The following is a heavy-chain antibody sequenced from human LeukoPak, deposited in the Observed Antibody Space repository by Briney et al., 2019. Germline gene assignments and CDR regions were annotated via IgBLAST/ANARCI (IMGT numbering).Heavy chain of an antibody. CDR3: ARDFLAFTSIYGMDV. V-gene: IGHV3-7*03. CDR1: GFTFSSYW. CDR2: IKQDGSEK. J-gene: IGHJ6*04. Sequence: GGSLRFSCAASGFTFSSYWMSWVRQAPGKGLEWVANIKQDGSEKYYVDSVKGRFTISRDNAKNSLYLQMNSLRAEDTAVYYCARDFLAFTSIYGMDVWGKGTTVTVSS.